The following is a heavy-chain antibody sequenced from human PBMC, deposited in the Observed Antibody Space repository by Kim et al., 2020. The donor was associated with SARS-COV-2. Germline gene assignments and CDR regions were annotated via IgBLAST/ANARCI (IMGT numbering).Heavy chain of an antibody. J-gene: IGHJ5*02. Sequence: AQELQGRVTMTTDTSTSTAYMELRSLGTDDTAVYYCARGKIAAAGPSFDPWGQGTLVTVSS. D-gene: IGHD6-13*01. CDR3: ARGKIAAAGPSFDP. V-gene: IGHV1-18*01.